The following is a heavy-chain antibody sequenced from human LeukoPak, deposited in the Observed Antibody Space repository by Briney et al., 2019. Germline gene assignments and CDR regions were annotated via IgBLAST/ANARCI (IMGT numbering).Heavy chain of an antibody. V-gene: IGHV3-48*04. CDR3: GRDRVGGRGYSLDY. CDR2: ISSSGSTI. Sequence: GGSLGLSCAASGFTFRSYSMNWVRQAPGKGLEWVTYISSSGSTIYYADYVKGRFTVSRDNAKNSLYLQMNNLRAEDTALYYCGRDRVGGRGYSLDYLGQGTLVTVSS. J-gene: IGHJ4*02. CDR1: GFTFRSYS. D-gene: IGHD5-18*01.